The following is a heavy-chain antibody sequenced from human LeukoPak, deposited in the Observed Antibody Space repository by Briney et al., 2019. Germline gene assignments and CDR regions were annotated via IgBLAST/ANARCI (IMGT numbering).Heavy chain of an antibody. V-gene: IGHV3-73*01. J-gene: IGHJ4*02. Sequence: GGSLRLSCAASGFTFSGSAIHWVRQASGKGLEWVGRIKSKVNNYATAYAASVKGRFTISRDDSKNTAFLQMNSLKTEDTALYYCTRYEVDTAMAGGHWGQGTLVTVSS. CDR1: GFTFSGSA. D-gene: IGHD5-18*01. CDR2: IKSKVNNYAT. CDR3: TRYEVDTAMAGGH.